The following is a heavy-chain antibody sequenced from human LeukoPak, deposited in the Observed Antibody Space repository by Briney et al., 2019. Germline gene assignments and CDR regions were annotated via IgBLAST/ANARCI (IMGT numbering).Heavy chain of an antibody. CDR1: GGSISSYY. V-gene: IGHV4-59*12. Sequence: SGTLSLTCSVSGGSISSYYWSWIRQSPGKGLEWIGYIYYSGSSNYNPSLESRVTISVDTSKNQFSLRLNSVTAADTAVYYCARGEGYCDSISRYLLDGFDIWGKGTMVTVSS. CDR2: IYYSGSS. J-gene: IGHJ3*02. CDR3: ARGEGYCDSISRYLLDGFDI. D-gene: IGHD2-2*01.